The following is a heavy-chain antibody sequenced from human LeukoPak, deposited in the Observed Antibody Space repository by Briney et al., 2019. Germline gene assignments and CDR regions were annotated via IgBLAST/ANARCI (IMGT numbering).Heavy chain of an antibody. CDR3: ARGPPTAQYFQH. V-gene: IGHV1-69*05. CDR2: IIPIFGTA. J-gene: IGHJ1*01. CDR1: GGTFSSYA. Sequence: SVKVSCKASGGTFSSYAISWVRQAPGQGLEWMGGIIPIFGTANYAQKFQGRVTMTTDTSISTAYMELSRLRSDDTAVYYCARGPPTAQYFQHWGQGTLVTVSS. D-gene: IGHD1-1*01.